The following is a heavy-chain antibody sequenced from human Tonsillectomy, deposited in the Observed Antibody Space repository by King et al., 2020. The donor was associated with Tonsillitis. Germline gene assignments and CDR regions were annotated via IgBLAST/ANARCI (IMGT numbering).Heavy chain of an antibody. Sequence: VQLVESGGGVVQPGRSLRLSCAASGFTLSTYTMHWVRQARGRGLEGVAVISNDGSNKYYADYVQGRFTISRDKSKNPLYLQKNSLRAEDTAVYYCARDSLDDSGSSNVLDFWGQGTLVTVSS. CDR2: ISNDGSNK. J-gene: IGHJ4*02. D-gene: IGHD6-13*01. V-gene: IGHV3-30-3*01. CDR3: ARDSLDDSGSSNVLDF. CDR1: GFTLSTYT.